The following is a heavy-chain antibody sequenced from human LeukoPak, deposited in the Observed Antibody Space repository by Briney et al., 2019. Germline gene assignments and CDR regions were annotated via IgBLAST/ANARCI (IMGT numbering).Heavy chain of an antibody. CDR1: GYTLTELS. CDR3: ARDTYYYDSSGYYYFDY. D-gene: IGHD3-22*01. Sequence: ASVKVSCKVSGYTLTELSMHWVRQAPGQGLEWMGWINPNSGGTNYAQKFQGRVTMTRDTSISTAYMELSRLRSDDTAVYYCARDTYYYDSSGYYYFDYWGQGTLVTVSS. V-gene: IGHV1-2*02. CDR2: INPNSGGT. J-gene: IGHJ4*02.